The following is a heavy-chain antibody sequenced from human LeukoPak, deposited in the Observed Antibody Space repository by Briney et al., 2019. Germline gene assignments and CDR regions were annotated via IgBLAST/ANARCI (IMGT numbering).Heavy chain of an antibody. V-gene: IGHV1-2*06. CDR2: INPYSGGT. D-gene: IGHD6-13*01. CDR3: ARDQGSLTRSWYTGY. Sequence: ASEKVSCKASGYTFTGYHIHWVRQAPGQGLEWMGRINPYSGGTNFAQKFQGRVTMTRDTSITTAYMDLSSLTPDDTAVYFCARDQGSLTRSWYTGYWGQGTQVTVSS. J-gene: IGHJ4*02. CDR1: GYTFTGYH.